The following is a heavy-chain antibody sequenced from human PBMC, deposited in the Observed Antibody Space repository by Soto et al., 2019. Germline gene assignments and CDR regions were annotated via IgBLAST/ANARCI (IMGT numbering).Heavy chain of an antibody. CDR2: ISAYNGNT. CDR3: AIGPLRDCSGGSCYPKD. V-gene: IGHV1-18*01. J-gene: IGHJ4*02. CDR1: GYTFTSYG. Sequence: QVQLVQSGAEVKKPGASVKVSCKASGYTFTSYGISWVRQAPGQGLEWMGWISAYNGNTNYAQKLQGRVTMTTDTCTSTAYMELRSLRSDDTAVYYCAIGPLRDCSGGSCYPKDWGQGTLVTVSS. D-gene: IGHD2-15*01.